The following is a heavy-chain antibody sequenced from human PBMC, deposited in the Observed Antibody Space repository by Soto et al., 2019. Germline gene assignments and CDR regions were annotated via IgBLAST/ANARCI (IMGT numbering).Heavy chain of an antibody. J-gene: IGHJ4*02. CDR1: GYTFTSYG. D-gene: IGHD4-17*01. CDR3: ARDPYEVTTRHGYFDY. CDR2: ISAYNGNT. V-gene: IGHV1-18*01. Sequence: QVPLVQSGAEVKKPGASVKVSCKASGYTFTSYGISWVRQAPGQGLEWMGWISAYNGNTNYEQKLQGRVTMTTDTSTSTAYMELRSLRSDDTAVYYCARDPYEVTTRHGYFDYWGQGTLVTVSS.